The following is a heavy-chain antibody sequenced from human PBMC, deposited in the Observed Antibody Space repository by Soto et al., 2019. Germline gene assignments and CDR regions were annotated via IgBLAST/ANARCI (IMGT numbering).Heavy chain of an antibody. V-gene: IGHV3-7*01. D-gene: IGHD1-1*01. CDR1: GFTFSNYY. CDR2: IKEDGSEK. J-gene: IGHJ4*02. Sequence: EVRLVESGGDLVQPGGSLRLSCIASGFTFSNYYMSWVRQAPGKGLEWVANIKEDGSEKYYVDSVRGRFTISRDNAKNSLYLQMNSLRTEDTAVYYCSSSASNYRGYWGQGTLVTVSS. CDR3: SSSASNYRGY.